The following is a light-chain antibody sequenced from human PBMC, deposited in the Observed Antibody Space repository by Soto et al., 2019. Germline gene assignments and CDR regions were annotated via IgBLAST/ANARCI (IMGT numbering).Light chain of an antibody. CDR2: SNS. V-gene: IGLV1-44*01. CDR3: AARDASVNGVV. CDR1: SSNIGSHP. J-gene: IGLJ3*02. Sequence: QSVLTQPPSASGTPGQRVTISCSGSSSNIGSHPVNWYQQLPGTAPKLLVYSNSQRPSGVPDRFSGSKSGTSASLAISGLQSEDEADYYCAARDASVNGVVIGGGTKLTVL.